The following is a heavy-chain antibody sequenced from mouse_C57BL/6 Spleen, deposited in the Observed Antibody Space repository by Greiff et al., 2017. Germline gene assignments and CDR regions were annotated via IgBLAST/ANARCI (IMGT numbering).Heavy chain of an antibody. CDR2: IDPSDSET. CDR1: GYTFTSYW. CDR3: ERSGGYGSSYGYFDV. D-gene: IGHD1-1*01. V-gene: IGHV1-52*01. J-gene: IGHJ1*03. Sequence: QVQLQQPGAELVRPGSSVKLSCKASGYTFTSYWMHWVKQRPIQGLEWIGNIDPSDSETHYNQKFKDKATLTVDKSSSTAYMQLSSLTSDDSAVYDCERSGGYGSSYGYFDVWGTGTTGTVAS.